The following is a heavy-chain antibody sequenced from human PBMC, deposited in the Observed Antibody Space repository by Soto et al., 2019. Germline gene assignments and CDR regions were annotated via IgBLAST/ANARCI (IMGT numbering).Heavy chain of an antibody. Sequence: LRLSCAASGLTVSSNYMSWVRQAPGKGLEWVSVTYSGGTTYSADPVEGRFTISRDNSKNTLYLQMNSLRAEDTAVYYCATSESKTRFDYWGQGTLVTVSS. CDR2: TYSGGTT. CDR3: ATSESKTRFDY. CDR1: GLTVSSNY. J-gene: IGHJ4*02. D-gene: IGHD1-26*01. V-gene: IGHV3-66*01.